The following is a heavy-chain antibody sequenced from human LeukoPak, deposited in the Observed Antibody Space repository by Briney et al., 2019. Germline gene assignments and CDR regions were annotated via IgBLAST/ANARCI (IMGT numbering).Heavy chain of an antibody. CDR2: INPHSGGT. D-gene: IGHD2-15*01. CDR3: ARTTEGYCRGRSCYSYYYYMDV. V-gene: IGHV1-2*02. J-gene: IGHJ6*03. Sequence: ASVKVSCKASGYTFTGYYIHWVRQAPGQGLEWMGRINPHSGGTNYAQKFQGGVTMTRDTSITTAYMELSSLRSDDTAVYYCARTTEGYCRGRSCYSYYYYMDVWGKGTTVTVSS. CDR1: GYTFTGYY.